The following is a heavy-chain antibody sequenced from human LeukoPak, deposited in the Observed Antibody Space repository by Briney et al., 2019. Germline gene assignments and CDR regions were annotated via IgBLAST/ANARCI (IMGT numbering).Heavy chain of an antibody. Sequence: GASVKVSCKAPGGTFSSYAISWVRQAPGQGLEWMGGIIPIFGTANYAQKFQGRVTITTDESTSTAYMELSSLRSEDTAVYYCARGGGIAALSWREYFQHWGQGTLVTVSS. J-gene: IGHJ1*01. CDR3: ARGGGIAALSWREYFQH. CDR1: GGTFSSYA. D-gene: IGHD6-13*01. CDR2: IIPIFGTA. V-gene: IGHV1-69*05.